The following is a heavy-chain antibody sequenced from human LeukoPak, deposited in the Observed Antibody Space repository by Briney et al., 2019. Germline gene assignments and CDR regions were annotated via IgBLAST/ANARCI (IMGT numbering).Heavy chain of an antibody. J-gene: IGHJ4*02. CDR3: ARVTGYIVEDYFDY. Sequence: PSETPSLTCSVSGGSISSYYWSWIRQPPGKGLEWIGYIYYSGSTNYNPSLKSRVTISVDTSKNQFSLRLSSVTAADAAVYYCARVTGYIVEDYFDYWGQGTLVTVSS. V-gene: IGHV4-59*01. CDR2: IYYSGST. D-gene: IGHD3-22*01. CDR1: GGSISSYY.